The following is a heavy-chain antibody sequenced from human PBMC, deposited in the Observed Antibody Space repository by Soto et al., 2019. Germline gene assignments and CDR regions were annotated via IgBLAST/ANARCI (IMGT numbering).Heavy chain of an antibody. CDR3: AASIGIVLVPAANHYGMDV. V-gene: IGHV1-58*01. CDR2: IVVGSGNT. J-gene: IGHJ6*02. CDR1: GFTFTSSA. D-gene: IGHD2-2*01. Sequence: SVKVSCKASGFTFTSSAVQWVRQARGQRLEWIGWIVVGSGNTNYAQKFQERVTITRDMSTSTAYMELSSLRSEDTAVYYCAASIGIVLVPAANHYGMDVWGQGTTVTVSS.